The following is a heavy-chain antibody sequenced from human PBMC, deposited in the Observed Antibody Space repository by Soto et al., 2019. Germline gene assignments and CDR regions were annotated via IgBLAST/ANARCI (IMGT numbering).Heavy chain of an antibody. CDR2: IKQDGSEK. Sequence: EVQLVESGGGLVQPGGSLRLSCAASGFTFSSYWMSWVRQAPGEGLEWVANIKQDGSEKYYVDSVKGRFTISRDNAKNSLYLQMNSLRAEDTAVYYCARGRGLYYFDYWGQGTLVTVSS. J-gene: IGHJ4*02. CDR3: ARGRGLYYFDY. CDR1: GFTFSSYW. V-gene: IGHV3-7*01.